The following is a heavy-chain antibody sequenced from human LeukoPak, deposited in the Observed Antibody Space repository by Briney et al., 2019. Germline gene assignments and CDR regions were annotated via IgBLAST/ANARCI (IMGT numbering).Heavy chain of an antibody. CDR2: ISGYTGDT. V-gene: IGHV1-18*01. CDR3: ARAQELGYYDILTGYPAHDAFDI. CDR1: GYTFTNYD. Sequence: ASVKVSCKTSGYTFTNYDIYWVRQAPGQGLECMGWISGYTGDTKYAQILQGRFTVTTDTSTSTAYMELRSLRSDDTAVYYCARAQELGYYDILTGYPAHDAFDIWGQGTMVTVSS. D-gene: IGHD3-9*01. J-gene: IGHJ3*02.